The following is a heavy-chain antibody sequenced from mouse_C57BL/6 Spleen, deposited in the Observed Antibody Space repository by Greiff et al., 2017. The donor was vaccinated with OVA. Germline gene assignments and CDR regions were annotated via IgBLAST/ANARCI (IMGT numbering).Heavy chain of an antibody. V-gene: IGHV1-39*01. CDR2: INPNYGTT. Sequence: EVQLQESGPELVKPGASVKISCKASGYSFTDYNMNWVKQSNGKSLEWIGVINPNYGTTSYNQKFKGKATLTVDQSSSTAYMQLNSLASEDSAVYYFARSGTTVGGYAMDYWGQGTSVTVSS. D-gene: IGHD1-1*01. CDR1: GYSFTDYN. J-gene: IGHJ4*01. CDR3: ARSGTTVGGYAMDY.